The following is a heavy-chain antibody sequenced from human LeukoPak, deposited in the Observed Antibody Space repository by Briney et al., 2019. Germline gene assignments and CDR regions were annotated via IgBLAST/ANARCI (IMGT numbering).Heavy chain of an antibody. Sequence: GGSLRLSCAASGFTFSSYAMHWVRQAPGNGLEYVSAISSNGGSTYYANSVKGRFTISRDNSKNTLYLQMGSLRAEDMAVYYCARKVGATGIYFDYWGQGTLVTVSS. J-gene: IGHJ4*02. CDR1: GFTFSSYA. V-gene: IGHV3-64*01. CDR3: ARKVGATGIYFDY. CDR2: ISSNGGST. D-gene: IGHD1-26*01.